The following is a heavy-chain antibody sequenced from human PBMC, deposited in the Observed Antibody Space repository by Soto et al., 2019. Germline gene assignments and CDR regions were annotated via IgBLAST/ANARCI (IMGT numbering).Heavy chain of an antibody. J-gene: IGHJ5*02. CDR2: IIPIFGTA. V-gene: IGHV1-69*01. CDR3: ARGEVRGAAWDWFDP. D-gene: IGHD3-10*01. CDR1: GGTFSSYA. Sequence: QVQLVQSGAEVKKPGSSVKVSCKASGGTFSSYAISWVRQAPVQGLEWMGGIIPIFGTANYAQKFQGRVTITAGESTSTVYMELSSLRSEDTAVYYCARGEVRGAAWDWFDPWGQGTLVTVSS.